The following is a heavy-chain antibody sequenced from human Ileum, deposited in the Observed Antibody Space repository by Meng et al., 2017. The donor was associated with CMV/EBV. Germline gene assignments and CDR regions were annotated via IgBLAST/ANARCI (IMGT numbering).Heavy chain of an antibody. Sequence: GGSLRLSCATSGFTFANYAMRWARQAPGKGLEWVAGISASGGSTYYALSVKGRFTISRDKSKNTMDLQMGSLRVDDTAIYFCARDRSSSFNYNQYAMDVWGQGTTVTVSS. CDR1: GFTFANYA. J-gene: IGHJ6*02. CDR3: ARDRSSSFNYNQYAMDV. CDR2: ISASGGST. D-gene: IGHD5-24*01. V-gene: IGHV3-23*01.